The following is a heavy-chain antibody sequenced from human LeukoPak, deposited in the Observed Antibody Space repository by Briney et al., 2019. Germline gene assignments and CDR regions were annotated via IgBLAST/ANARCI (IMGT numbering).Heavy chain of an antibody. CDR2: IIPILGIA. D-gene: IGHD6-13*01. CDR3: ARLIAAAGTVDY. CDR1: GGTFSSYA. J-gene: IGHJ4*02. Sequence: ASVTVSCKASGGTFSSYAISWVRQAPGQGLEWMGRIIPILGIANYAQKFQGRVTITADKSTSTAYMELSSLRSEDTAVYYCARLIAAAGTVDYWGQGTLVTVSS. V-gene: IGHV1-69*04.